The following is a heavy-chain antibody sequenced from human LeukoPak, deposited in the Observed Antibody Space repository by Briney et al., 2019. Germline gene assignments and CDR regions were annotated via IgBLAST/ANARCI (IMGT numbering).Heavy chain of an antibody. J-gene: IGHJ4*02. CDR3: TRVGYIDEGIDY. V-gene: IGHV3-23*01. CDR1: GFSFSNFG. Sequence: GGSLRLSCAASGFSFSNFGMNWVCQGLGKGLEWVSSITGRGSSAYYADSVKGRFTISRDNSKSTLYLQMNSLRAEDTAIYYCTRVGYIDEGIDYWGQGTLVTVSS. D-gene: IGHD5-24*01. CDR2: ITGRGSSA.